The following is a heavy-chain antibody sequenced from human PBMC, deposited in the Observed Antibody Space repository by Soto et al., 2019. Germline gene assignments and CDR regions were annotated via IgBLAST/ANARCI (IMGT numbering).Heavy chain of an antibody. J-gene: IGHJ4*02. CDR1: GGTFSSYA. CDR3: ARVNWNYDGLGPPRDY. V-gene: IGHV1-69*01. D-gene: IGHD1-7*01. CDR2: SIPIFGTA. Sequence: QVQLVQSGAEVKKPGSSVKVSCKASGGTFSSYAISWVRQAPGQGLEWMGGSIPIFGTANYAQKFQGRVTITADESTSTAYMELSSLRAEDTAVYYGARVNWNYDGLGPPRDYWGQGTLVTVSS.